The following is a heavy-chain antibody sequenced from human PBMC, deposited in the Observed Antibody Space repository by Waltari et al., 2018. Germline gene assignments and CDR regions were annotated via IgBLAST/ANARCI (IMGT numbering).Heavy chain of an antibody. V-gene: IGHV3-33*01. CDR1: GFDLEHYG. CDR3: ARDDRSIAALQY. Sequence: QVQLVESGGGVVQPGRSLRLSCAACGFDLEHYGMHWVRQAPGKGLEWVAIIWFDGTTTYYAESVKGRFTISRDSSRNTVYLQMNSLRAEDTAVYYCARDDRSIAALQYWGQGTLVTVSS. D-gene: IGHD6-6*01. J-gene: IGHJ4*02. CDR2: IWFDGTTT.